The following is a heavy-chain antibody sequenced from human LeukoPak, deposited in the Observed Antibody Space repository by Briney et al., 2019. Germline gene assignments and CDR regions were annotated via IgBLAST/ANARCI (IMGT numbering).Heavy chain of an antibody. CDR2: INHSGST. D-gene: IGHD6-13*01. Sequence: PSETLSLTCAVYGGSFSGYYWSWIRQPPGKGLEWIGEINHSGSTNYNPSLKSRVTISVDTSKSQFSLKLSSVTAADTAVYYCARHPIAAAGNNYYYYMDVWGKGTTVTISS. J-gene: IGHJ6*03. CDR3: ARHPIAAAGNNYYYYMDV. CDR1: GGSFSGYY. V-gene: IGHV4-34*01.